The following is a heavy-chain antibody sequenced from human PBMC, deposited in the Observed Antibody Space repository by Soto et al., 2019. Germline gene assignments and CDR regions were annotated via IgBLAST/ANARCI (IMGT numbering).Heavy chain of an antibody. CDR2: IYYSGST. D-gene: IGHD3-3*01. V-gene: IGHV4-30-4*01. J-gene: IGHJ3*02. Sequence: TSETLSHTCTVSGFSISSGDYYWSWIRQPPGKGLEWIGYIYYSGSTYYNPSLKSRVTISVDTSKNQFSLKLSSVTAADTAVYYCARFFRYDFWSGYSNIDAFDIWGQGTMVTVSS. CDR1: GFSISSGDYY. CDR3: ARFFRYDFWSGYSNIDAFDI.